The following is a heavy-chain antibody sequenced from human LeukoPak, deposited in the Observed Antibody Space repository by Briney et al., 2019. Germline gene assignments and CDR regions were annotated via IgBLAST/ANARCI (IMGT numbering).Heavy chain of an antibody. CDR1: GFTFSSYS. CDR2: ISSSSSYI. D-gene: IGHD6-6*01. CDR3: ARAAGSSSDLDY. J-gene: IGHJ4*02. V-gene: IGHV3-21*01. Sequence: GGSLRLSCAASGFTFSSYSMNWVRQAPGKGLEWVSSISSSSSYIYYADSVKGRFTISRDNAKNSLYLQMNSLRAEDTAVYYCARAAGSSSDLDYWGQGTLVTVSS.